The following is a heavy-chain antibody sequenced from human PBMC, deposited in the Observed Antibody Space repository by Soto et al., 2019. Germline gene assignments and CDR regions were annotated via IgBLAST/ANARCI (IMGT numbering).Heavy chain of an antibody. D-gene: IGHD3-22*01. CDR2: MNPNSGNT. Sequence: VQLVQSGAEVKKPGASVKVSCKASGYTFTSYDINWVRQATGQGLEWMGWMNPNSGNTGYAQKFQGRVTMTRSTSISTAYMELSSLRSEDTAVYYCARGGYYYDSSAYYRPFDYWGQGTLVTVSS. J-gene: IGHJ4*02. CDR1: GYTFTSYD. V-gene: IGHV1-8*01. CDR3: ARGGYYYDSSAYYRPFDY.